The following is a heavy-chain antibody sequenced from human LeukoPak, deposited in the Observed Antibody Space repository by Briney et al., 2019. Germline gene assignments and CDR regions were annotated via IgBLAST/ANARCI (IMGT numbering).Heavy chain of an antibody. D-gene: IGHD3-3*01. CDR1: GGSFSGYY. V-gene: IGHV4-34*01. J-gene: IGHJ4*02. CDR3: ARRTYYDFGSGYFDY. CDR2: INHSGST. Sequence: PSETLSLTCAVYGGSFSGYYWSWIRQPPGKGLEWIGEINHSGSTNYNPSLKSRVTISVDTSKNQFSLKLSSVTAADTAVYYCARRTYYDFGSGYFDYWGQGTLVTVSS.